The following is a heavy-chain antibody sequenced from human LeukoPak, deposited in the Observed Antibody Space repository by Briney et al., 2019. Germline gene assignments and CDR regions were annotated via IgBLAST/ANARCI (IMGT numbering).Heavy chain of an antibody. CDR2: IYTSGST. D-gene: IGHD6-6*01. J-gene: IGHJ6*03. CDR1: GGSISRYY. V-gene: IGHV4-4*07. CDR3: ASSLIAARDYYYYHMDV. Sequence: SETLSLACTVSGGSISRYYWSWIRQPAGKGLEWIGRIYTSGSTNYNPSLKSRVTMSVDTPKNQFSLKLSSVTAADTAVYYCASSLIAARDYYYYHMDVLGKGTTVTVSS.